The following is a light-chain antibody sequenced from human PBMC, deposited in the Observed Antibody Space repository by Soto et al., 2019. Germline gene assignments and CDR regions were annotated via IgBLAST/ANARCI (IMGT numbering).Light chain of an antibody. CDR2: DSS. V-gene: IGKV3-11*01. Sequence: EIVLTQSPATLSLSPGERATLSCSASQSVSSYLAWYQQKPGQAPRLLIYDSSNRATGIPARFSGSGSGTGFILTSSSLEPEDFAVYYCPQRSNWPQTFGQGTKLEIK. J-gene: IGKJ2*01. CDR1: QSVSSY. CDR3: PQRSNWPQT.